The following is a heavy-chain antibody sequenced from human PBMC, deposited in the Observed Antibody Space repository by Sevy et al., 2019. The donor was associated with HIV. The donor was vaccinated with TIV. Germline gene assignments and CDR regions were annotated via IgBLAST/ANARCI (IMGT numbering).Heavy chain of an antibody. V-gene: IGHV3-7*01. CDR2: IKGDGSDK. CDR3: AHETFGRFES. CDR1: GFSFSANW. J-gene: IGHJ4*02. Sequence: GGSLRLSCAASGFSFSANWMNWVRRAPGKGLEWVANIKGDGSDKYYVDSVEGRFTISRDNAKNVLYLQMNSLRVEDTAAYYCAHETFGRFESWGQGTLVTVSS. D-gene: IGHD3-16*01.